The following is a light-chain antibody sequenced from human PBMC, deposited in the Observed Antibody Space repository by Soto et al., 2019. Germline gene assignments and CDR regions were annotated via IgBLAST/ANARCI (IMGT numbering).Light chain of an antibody. CDR1: QSVSSN. Sequence: VLTQSPATLSVSPGKRATLSCRASQSVSSNLVWYQQKPGQAPRLLIYDASNRATGIPARFSGSGSGTDFTLTISSLEPEDLAVYYCQQRGNRPPWTFGQGTKVDIK. J-gene: IGKJ1*01. CDR2: DAS. V-gene: IGKV3-11*01. CDR3: QQRGNRPPWT.